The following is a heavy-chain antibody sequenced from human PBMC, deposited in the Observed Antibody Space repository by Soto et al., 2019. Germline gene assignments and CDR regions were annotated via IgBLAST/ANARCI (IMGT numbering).Heavy chain of an antibody. D-gene: IGHD2-8*01. J-gene: IGHJ4*02. V-gene: IGHV4-31*03. CDR1: GGSISSGDYY. CDR2: IYYSGST. Sequence: QVQLQESGPGLVKPSQTLSLTCTVSGGSISSGDYYWTWIRQHPGKGLEWIGYIYYSGSTYYNPSLKRRISISVDTSKDQFSLQLNSVTAADTAVYYCARSHLEMIYDFDYWGQGSLVTVSS. CDR3: ARSHLEMIYDFDY.